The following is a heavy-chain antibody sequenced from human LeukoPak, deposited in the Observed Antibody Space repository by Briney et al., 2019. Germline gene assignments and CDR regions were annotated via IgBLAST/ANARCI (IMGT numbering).Heavy chain of an antibody. V-gene: IGHV3-23*01. CDR1: GFTFSSYA. D-gene: IGHD4-17*01. CDR3: AKATTVTTRPFGAFDI. Sequence: GGSLRLSCAASGFTFSSYAMSWVRQAPGKGLEWVSAISGSGGSTYYADSVKGRFTISRDNSKNTLYLQMNSLRAEDTAVYYCAKATTVTTRPFGAFDIWGQGTMVTVSS. J-gene: IGHJ3*02. CDR2: ISGSGGST.